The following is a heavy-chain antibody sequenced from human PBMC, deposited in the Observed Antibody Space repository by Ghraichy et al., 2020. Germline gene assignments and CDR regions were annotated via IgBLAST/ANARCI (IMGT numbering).Heavy chain of an antibody. D-gene: IGHD3-3*01. Sequence: GESLNISCAASGFTFSSYAMSWVRQAPGKGLEWVSAISGSGGSTYYADSVKGRFTISRDNSKNTLYLQMNSLRAEDTAVYYCAKDLDFGVVIIKGGFDYWGQGTLVTVSS. CDR1: GFTFSSYA. CDR2: ISGSGGST. CDR3: AKDLDFGVVIIKGGFDY. J-gene: IGHJ4*02. V-gene: IGHV3-23*01.